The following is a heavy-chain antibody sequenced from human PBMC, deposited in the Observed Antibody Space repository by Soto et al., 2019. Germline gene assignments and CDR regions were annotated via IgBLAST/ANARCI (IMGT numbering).Heavy chain of an antibody. CDR3: ARDSYTNYMDV. V-gene: IGHV3-33*01. J-gene: IGHJ6*03. CDR2: IWYDGSNK. CDR1: GFTFSSYG. D-gene: IGHD1-26*01. Sequence: GGSLILSCAASGFTFSSYGMHWVRQAPGKGLEWVAVIWYDGSNKYYADSVKGRFTISRDNSKNTLYLQMNSLRAEDTAVYYCARDSYTNYMDVWGKGTTVTVSS.